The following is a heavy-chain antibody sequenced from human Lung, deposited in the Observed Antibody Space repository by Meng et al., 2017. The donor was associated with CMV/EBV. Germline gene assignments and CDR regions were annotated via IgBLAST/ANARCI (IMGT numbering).Heavy chain of an antibody. CDR2: ISPDGSSA. CDR1: GFTFRSYW. D-gene: IGHD2-2*01. J-gene: IGHJ4*02. V-gene: IGHV3-74*03. Sequence: GGSXRLSCAASGFTFRSYWMDWVRQAPGKGLVWVSRISPDGSSAAYADSVRGRFTISRDNAKNTLYLQMNSLRVEDTAVYYCAAWAHILAVAPTGDDYWGQGXLVTVSS. CDR3: AAWAHILAVAPTGDDY.